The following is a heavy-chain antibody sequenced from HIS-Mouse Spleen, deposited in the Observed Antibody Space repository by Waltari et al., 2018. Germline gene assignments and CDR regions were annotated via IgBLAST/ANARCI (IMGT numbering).Heavy chain of an antibody. V-gene: IGHV4-39*07. D-gene: IGHD6-13*01. CDR3: AREIPYSSSWYDWYFDL. CDR1: GGPIRSSSYY. Sequence: QLQLQESGPGLVKPSETLALTCTIPGGPIRSSSYYCGWIRPPPGKGLEWIGSTYFSGSTYYNPSLKSRVTISVDTSKNQFSLKLSSVTAADMAVYYCAREIPYSSSWYDWYFDLWGRGTLVTVSS. CDR2: TYFSGST. J-gene: IGHJ2*01.